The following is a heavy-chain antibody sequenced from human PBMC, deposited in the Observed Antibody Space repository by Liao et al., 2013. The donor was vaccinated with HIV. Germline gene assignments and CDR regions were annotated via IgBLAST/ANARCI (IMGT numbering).Heavy chain of an antibody. CDR2: IYYSGST. Sequence: QGQLQESGPGLVKPSETLSLTCNVSGASITKYYWSWIRQPPGKGLEWIGYIYYSGSTNYNPSLKSRVTISLDTSKNQFSLKLSSVTAADTAVYYCARDRMATIRTFDIWGQGTMVTVSS. D-gene: IGHD5-24*01. CDR3: ARDRMATIRTFDI. J-gene: IGHJ3*02. CDR1: GASITKYY. V-gene: IGHV4-59*01.